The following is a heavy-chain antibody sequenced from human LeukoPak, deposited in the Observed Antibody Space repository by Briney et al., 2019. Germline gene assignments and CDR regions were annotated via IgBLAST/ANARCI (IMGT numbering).Heavy chain of an antibody. Sequence: GGSLRLSCEASGFLFTSYWMSWVRQAPGKGPEWVAHIKENGNEQYYADSVKGRFTISRDNVKQSLCLQMNNLRVEDTGVYYCARGPGGYDASDIWGQGTMVTVSS. D-gene: IGHD5-12*01. J-gene: IGHJ3*02. CDR3: ARGPGGYDASDI. CDR2: IKENGNEQ. CDR1: GFLFTSYW. V-gene: IGHV3-7*01.